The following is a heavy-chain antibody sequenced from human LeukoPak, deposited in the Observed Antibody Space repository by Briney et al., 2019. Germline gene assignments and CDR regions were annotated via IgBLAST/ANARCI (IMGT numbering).Heavy chain of an antibody. V-gene: IGHV4-59*08. CDR2: IYYSGST. CDR1: GGSLSRYY. D-gene: IGHD1-1*01. Sequence: PSETLSLTCTVSGGSLSRYYWSWIRQPPGEGLEWIGYIYYSGSTNYNPSLKSRVTISLDTSKNQFSLKLSSVTAADTAVYYCARRNWRRGFDYWGQGTLVTVSS. J-gene: IGHJ4*02. CDR3: ARRNWRRGFDY.